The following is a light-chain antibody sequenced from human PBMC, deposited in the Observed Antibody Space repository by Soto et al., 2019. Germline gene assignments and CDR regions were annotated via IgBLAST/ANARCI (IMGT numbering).Light chain of an antibody. V-gene: IGKV1-16*01. CDR1: RDISNY. CDR3: QQYDSYPYT. J-gene: IGKJ2*01. CDR2: GAS. Sequence: DIQMTQSPSSLSASVGDRVTITCRASRDISNYLVWFQQRPGTAPKSLIYGASSLQSGVPSRFSGSGSGTDFTLTISSLQPEDFATYYCQQYDSYPYTFGQGTKLDIK.